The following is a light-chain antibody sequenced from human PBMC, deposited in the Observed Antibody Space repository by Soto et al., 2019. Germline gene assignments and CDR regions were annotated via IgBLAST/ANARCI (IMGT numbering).Light chain of an antibody. Sequence: QLVLTQPPSAYGTTRQRVTISCSGTSSSIESNYVYWYQQLPGTAPRLLIYRNNQRPSGVPDRFSGSKSGTSASLAISALRSEDEADYYCTVWDDSLRGRLFGGGTKVTVL. J-gene: IGLJ2*01. V-gene: IGLV1-47*01. CDR2: RNN. CDR3: TVWDDSLRGRL. CDR1: SSSIESNY.